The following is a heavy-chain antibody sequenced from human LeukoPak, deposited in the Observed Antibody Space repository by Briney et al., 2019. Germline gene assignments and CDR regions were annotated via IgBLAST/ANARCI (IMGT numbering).Heavy chain of an antibody. CDR1: GFSFSSYA. Sequence: GGSLRLSCAASGFSFSSYAMHWLRQAAGKTLEGVAITTPDESNKHYADSVKRRFTIPSDNSKHTLYLQMNSTSAEDTVVYYCARARGALRGYSFGLWGQGTLVTVSS. CDR2: TTPDESNK. J-gene: IGHJ4*02. V-gene: IGHV3-30-3*01. CDR3: ARARGALRGYSFGL. D-gene: IGHD5-18*01.